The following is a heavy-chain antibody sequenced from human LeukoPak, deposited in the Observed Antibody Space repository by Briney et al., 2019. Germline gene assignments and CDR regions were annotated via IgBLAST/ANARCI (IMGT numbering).Heavy chain of an antibody. Sequence: PGGSLRLSCAASGFTFSSYAMHWVRQAPGKGLEWVAVISYDGSNKYYADSVKGRFTISRDNSKNTLYLQMNSLRAEDTAVYYCAKDHERWLQYQGIDIWGQGTMVTVSS. J-gene: IGHJ3*02. CDR1: GFTFSSYA. CDR3: AKDHERWLQYQGIDI. V-gene: IGHV3-30-3*01. CDR2: ISYDGSNK. D-gene: IGHD5-24*01.